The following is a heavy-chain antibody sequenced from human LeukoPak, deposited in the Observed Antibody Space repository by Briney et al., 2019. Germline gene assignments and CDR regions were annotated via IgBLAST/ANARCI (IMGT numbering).Heavy chain of an antibody. J-gene: IGHJ5*02. CDR3: ARRGRRNALRPTEFDP. D-gene: IGHD1-1*01. V-gene: IGHV4-59*12. Sequence: SETLSLTCTVSGGSISSYYWSWIRQPPGKGLEWIGYIYYSGSTNYNPSLKSRVTISVDTSKNQFSLKLSSVTAADTAVYYCARRGRRNALRPTEFDPWGQGTLVTVSS. CDR2: IYYSGST. CDR1: GGSISSYY.